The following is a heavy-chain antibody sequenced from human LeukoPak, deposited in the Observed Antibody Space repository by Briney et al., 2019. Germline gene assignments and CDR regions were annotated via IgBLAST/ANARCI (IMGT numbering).Heavy chain of an antibody. V-gene: IGHV4-34*01. CDR3: AKVGRGYSGSPLDY. D-gene: IGHD5-12*01. CDR1: GGSFSGYY. CDR2: INHSGST. J-gene: IGHJ4*02. Sequence: SETLSLTCAVYGGSFSGYYWSWIRQPPGKGLEWIGEINHSGSTNYNPSLKSRVTISVDTSKNQFSLKLSSVTAADTAVYYCAKVGRGYSGSPLDYWGQGTLVTVSS.